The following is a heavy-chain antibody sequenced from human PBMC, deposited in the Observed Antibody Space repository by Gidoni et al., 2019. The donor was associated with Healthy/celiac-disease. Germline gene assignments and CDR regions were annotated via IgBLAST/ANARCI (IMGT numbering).Heavy chain of an antibody. CDR3: ARGGTGITMVRDEDTAAFDI. D-gene: IGHD3-10*01. CDR1: GGSFSGYY. V-gene: IGHV4-34*01. CDR2: INHSGST. J-gene: IGHJ3*02. Sequence: QVQLQQWGAGLLKPSETLSLTCAVYGGSFSGYYWSWIRQPPGKGLEWIGEINHSGSTNYNPSLKSRVTISVDTSKNQFSLKLSSVTAADTAVYYCARGGTGITMVRDEDTAAFDIWGQGTMVTVSS.